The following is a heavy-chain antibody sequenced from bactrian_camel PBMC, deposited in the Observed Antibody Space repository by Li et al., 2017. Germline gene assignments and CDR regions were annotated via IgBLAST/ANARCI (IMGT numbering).Heavy chain of an antibody. CDR1: GYRYSTYC. CDR2: IDSDGRT. J-gene: IGHJ6*01. D-gene: IGHD7*01. V-gene: IGHV3S53*01. CDR3: AAGQTCGNWWKASEVGY. Sequence: VQLVESGGGSVQAGESLRLSCVVSGYRYSTYCMGWFRQVPGNEREPLASIDSDGRTSVADSVKDRFTIAQDNAKTTAYLQMTSLKPEDSAMYFCAAGQTCGNWWKASEVGYWGQGTQVTVS.